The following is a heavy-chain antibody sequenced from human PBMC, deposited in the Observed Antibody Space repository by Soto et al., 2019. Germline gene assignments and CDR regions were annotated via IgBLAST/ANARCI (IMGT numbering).Heavy chain of an antibody. CDR2: ISYDGNNR. CDR1: GFTFSAFA. J-gene: IGHJ4*02. V-gene: IGHV3-30*04. Sequence: QVQLVESGGGVVQPGRSPRLSCAVSGFTFSAFAVHWVRQAPGKGLEWVAVISYDGNNRKYADAVKGRFTISRDNSKNTLYLQMNSLRAEDTAIYYCARDTLDTTMVTYFDHWGQGTLVTVSS. CDR3: ARDTLDTTMVTYFDH. D-gene: IGHD5-18*01.